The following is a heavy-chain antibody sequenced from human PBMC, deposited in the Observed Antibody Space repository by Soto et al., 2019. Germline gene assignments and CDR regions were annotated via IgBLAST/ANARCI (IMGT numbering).Heavy chain of an antibody. CDR1: GGTFSSYA. J-gene: IGHJ4*02. V-gene: IGHV1-69*01. D-gene: IGHD1-26*01. CDR3: ASPFSILVGASGGAFDY. Sequence: QVQLVQSGAEVKKPGSSVKVSCKASGGTFSSYAISWVRQAPGQGLEWMGGIIPIFGTANYAQKFQGRVTITADESTRTAYMELSSLRSEDTAVYSCASPFSILVGASGGAFDYWGQGTLVTVSS. CDR2: IIPIFGTA.